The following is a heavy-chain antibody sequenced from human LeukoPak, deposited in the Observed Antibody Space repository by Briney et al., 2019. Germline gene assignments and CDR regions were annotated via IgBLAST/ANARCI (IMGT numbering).Heavy chain of an antibody. V-gene: IGHV3-33*01. J-gene: IGHJ5*01. CDR1: GFTFSSYG. CDR3: ARDLLWESAGYLDS. D-gene: IGHD3-9*01. CDR2: IWNDGSKK. Sequence: GGSLRLSCVASGFTFSSYGIHWVRQAPGKGLEWVAVIWNDGSKKDYADSVKGRFTISGDNSKNMVYLQMNSLRADDTAVYYCARDLLWESAGYLDSWGQGTPVTVSS.